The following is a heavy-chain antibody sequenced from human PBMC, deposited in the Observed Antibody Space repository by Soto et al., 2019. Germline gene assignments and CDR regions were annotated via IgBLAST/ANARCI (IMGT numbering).Heavy chain of an antibody. V-gene: IGHV4-30-2*01. J-gene: IGHJ4*02. D-gene: IGHD3-22*01. CDR1: GASISSGDYS. CDR2: IYHSGNT. Sequence: QLHLQESGSGLVRPSQTLTLTCAVSGASISSGDYSWTWIRQPPGRGLEWIGYIYHSGNTYYNPSLKSRVTISVVRSKNQFFLDLNYVTAADTAVYYCARFGHSGGYFPSCFDSWGQGTLVTVSS. CDR3: ARFGHSGGYFPSCFDS.